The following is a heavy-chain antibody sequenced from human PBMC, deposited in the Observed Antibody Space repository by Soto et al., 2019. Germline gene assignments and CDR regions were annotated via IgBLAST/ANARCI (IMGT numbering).Heavy chain of an antibody. D-gene: IGHD2-15*01. Sequence: QVQLQESGPGLVKPSQTLSLTCTVSGGSISTGDYYWSWIRQPPGKGLEWIGYIYYSGTTFYNPSLKRRVTLSVDTSKNQFSLKLTAVTPADTAVYYCDGTPPWYYDLWGRGTLVTVSS. CDR2: IYYSGTT. CDR3: DGTPPWYYDL. J-gene: IGHJ2*01. CDR1: GGSISTGDYY. V-gene: IGHV4-30-4*01.